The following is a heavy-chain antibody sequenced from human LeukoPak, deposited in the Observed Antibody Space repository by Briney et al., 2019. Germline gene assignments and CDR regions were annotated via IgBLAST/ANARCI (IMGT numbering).Heavy chain of an antibody. Sequence: ASVKVSCKASGYTFTGYYMHWVRQAPGQGLEWMGWINPNSGGTNYAQTFQGRVTMTRETSLRTAYIDRSRPGSHDTAVYYCAGDLRDAYVDYWGQGTLVTVSS. CDR3: AGDLRDAYVDY. J-gene: IGHJ4*02. CDR2: INPNSGGT. V-gene: IGHV1-2*02. CDR1: GYTFTGYY.